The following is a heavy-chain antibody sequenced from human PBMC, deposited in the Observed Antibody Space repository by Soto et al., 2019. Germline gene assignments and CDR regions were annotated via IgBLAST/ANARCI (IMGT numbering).Heavy chain of an antibody. D-gene: IGHD6-6*01. CDR2: INTNGGGT. V-gene: IGHV1-2*04. Sequence: QVHLVQSGAEVRKPGASVKVSCKASGYTFTGYYIHWVRQAPGQGPEWMGWINTNGGGTNYAQKFQAWVTMTRDTSISTVYMELSSMKSDDTALYFCVRERYGSSSGGYDYWGQGTLITVSS. CDR3: VRERYGSSSGGYDY. J-gene: IGHJ4*02. CDR1: GYTFTGYY.